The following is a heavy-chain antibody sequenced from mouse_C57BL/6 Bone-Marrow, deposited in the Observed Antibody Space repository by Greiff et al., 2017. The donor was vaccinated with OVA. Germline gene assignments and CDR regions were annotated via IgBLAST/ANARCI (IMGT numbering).Heavy chain of an antibody. J-gene: IGHJ4*01. V-gene: IGHV5-17*01. CDR1: GFTFSDYG. CDR2: ISSGSSTI. D-gene: IGHD1-1*01. CDR3: ARRYYGSSPYYAMDY. Sequence: VQLQQSGGGLVKPGGSLKLSCAASGFTFSDYGMHWVRQAPEKGLEWVAYISSGSSTIYYADTVKGRFTISRDNAKNTLFLQMTSLRSEDTAMYYCARRYYGSSPYYAMDYWGQGTSVTVSS.